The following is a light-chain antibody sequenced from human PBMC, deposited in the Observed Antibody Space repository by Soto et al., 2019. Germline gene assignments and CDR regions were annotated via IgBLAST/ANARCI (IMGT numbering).Light chain of an antibody. CDR1: QSVTSNY. V-gene: IGKV3-20*01. Sequence: EIVLTQSPGTLSLSPGERATLSCRASQSVTSNYLAWYQQKPGQAPRLLIYGASSRATGIPGRFRGSGSGTDFTLTISSLGPEDFAVYYCQQYGNSPFTFGPGTKVDIK. CDR2: GAS. CDR3: QQYGNSPFT. J-gene: IGKJ3*01.